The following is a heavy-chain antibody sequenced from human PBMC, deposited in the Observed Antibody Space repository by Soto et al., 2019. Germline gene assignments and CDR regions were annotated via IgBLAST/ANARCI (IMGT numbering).Heavy chain of an antibody. J-gene: IGHJ6*02. D-gene: IGHD3-10*01. CDR1: GASISSGDFH. Sequence: QVQLQESGPGLVKPSETLSLTCAVSGASISSGDFHWTWIRQRPGEGLEWIGYIDFSGRTYYNPSLRGRLSISVDPSQNHFSLRLNSMTAADTAVYYCTRDSPPPPYFAYYGMDVWGQGTTVTVSS. CDR2: IDFSGRT. CDR3: TRDSPPPPYFAYYGMDV. V-gene: IGHV4-31*11.